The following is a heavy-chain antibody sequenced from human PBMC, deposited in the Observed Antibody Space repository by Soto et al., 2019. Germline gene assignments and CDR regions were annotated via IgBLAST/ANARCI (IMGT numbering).Heavy chain of an antibody. D-gene: IGHD1-26*01. J-gene: IGHJ5*02. Sequence: QVQLVQSGAEVKKPGASVKVSCKASGYTFTSYYMHWVRQAPGQGLEWMGIINPSGGSTSYAQKFQGRVTMTRDTSTRTVYMELSSLRSEDTAVYYCARSSGSYQFWFDPWGQGTLVTVSS. CDR3: ARSSGSYQFWFDP. CDR2: INPSGGST. V-gene: IGHV1-46*01. CDR1: GYTFTSYY.